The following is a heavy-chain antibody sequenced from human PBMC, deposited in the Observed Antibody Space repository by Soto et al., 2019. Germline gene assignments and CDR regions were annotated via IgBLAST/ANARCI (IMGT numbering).Heavy chain of an antibody. CDR2: IYYSGST. D-gene: IGHD3-22*01. V-gene: IGHV4-39*01. J-gene: IGHJ3*02. CDR3: ARLYYDRHLGAGDAFDI. Sequence: SETLSLTCTVSGGSISSSSYYWGWIRQPPGKGLEWIGSIYYSGSTYYNPSLKSRVTISVDTSKNQFSLKLSSVTAADTAVYYCARLYYDRHLGAGDAFDIWGQGTMVTVSS. CDR1: GGSISSSSYY.